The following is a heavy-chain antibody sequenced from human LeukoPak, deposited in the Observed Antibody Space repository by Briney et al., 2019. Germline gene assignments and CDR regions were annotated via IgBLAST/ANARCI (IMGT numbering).Heavy chain of an antibody. CDR2: IYHSGST. CDR1: GGSISSSNW. J-gene: IGHJ5*02. D-gene: IGHD2-15*01. CDR3: ARDPLPCSGGSCYPAGFDP. Sequence: PSGTLSLTCAVSGGSISSSNWWSWVRQPPGKGLEWIGEIYHSGSTNYNPSLKSRVTISVDKSKNQFSLKLSSVTAADTAVYYCARDPLPCSGGSCYPAGFDPWGQGTLVTVSS. V-gene: IGHV4-4*02.